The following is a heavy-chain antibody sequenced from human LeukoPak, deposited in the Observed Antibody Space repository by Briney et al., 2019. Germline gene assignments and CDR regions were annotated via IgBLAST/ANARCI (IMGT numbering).Heavy chain of an antibody. CDR1: GFTFSSYG. CDR2: ISYHGSNN. V-gene: IGHV3-30*18. J-gene: IGHJ4*02. CDR3: AKAANFDSNGYLDY. D-gene: IGHD3-22*01. Sequence: PGRSLRLSCAASGFTFSSYGVHWVRQAPGKGLEWVAVISYHGSNNYYADSVKGRFTISRDNSKNTLFLQMNSLRAEDTAVYYCAKAANFDSNGYLDYWGQGTLVTVSS.